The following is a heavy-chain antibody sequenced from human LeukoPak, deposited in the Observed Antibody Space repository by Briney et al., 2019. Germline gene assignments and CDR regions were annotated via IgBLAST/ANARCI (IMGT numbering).Heavy chain of an antibody. Sequence: SETLSLTCAVYGGSFSGYYWSWIRQPPGKGLEWIGYIYYSGSTNYNPSLKSRVTISVDTSKNQFSLKLNSVTAADTAVYYCAHSSSWQYFDYWGQGTLVTVSS. CDR2: IYYSGST. V-gene: IGHV4-59*01. D-gene: IGHD6-13*01. J-gene: IGHJ4*02. CDR1: GGSFSGYY. CDR3: AHSSSWQYFDY.